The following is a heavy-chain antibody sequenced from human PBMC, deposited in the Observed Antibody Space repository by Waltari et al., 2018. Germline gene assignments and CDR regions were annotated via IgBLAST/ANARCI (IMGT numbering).Heavy chain of an antibody. J-gene: IGHJ3*01. CDR1: GFTFAVYA. Sequence: ELQLVVSGGGLVQRGGSLGLSSEGWGFTFAVYAVRWVWQAPGKGVEWVCGISSYGDNLKYADSAKGRFTISRDNAKKSLYLEMKSLTIEDTALYYCVKDVNRVPAVGWSGAFDVWGQGTLVTVSS. CDR3: VKDVNRVPAVGWSGAFDV. CDR2: ISSYGDNL. D-gene: IGHD3-3*01. V-gene: IGHV3-9*01.